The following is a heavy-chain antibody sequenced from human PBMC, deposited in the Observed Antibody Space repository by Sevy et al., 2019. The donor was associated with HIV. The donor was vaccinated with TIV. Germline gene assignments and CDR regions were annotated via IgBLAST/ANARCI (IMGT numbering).Heavy chain of an antibody. CDR1: GFTFSSYW. J-gene: IGHJ6*02. CDR2: IKQDGSEK. V-gene: IGHV3-7*03. D-gene: IGHD2-2*01. Sequence: GGSLRLSCAASGFTFSSYWMSWVRQAPGKGLEWVANIKQDGSEKYYVDSVKGRFTNSRDNAKNSLYLQMNSLRAEDTAVYYCASGRIVVVPAATDYYYYYGMDVWGQGTTVTVSS. CDR3: ASGRIVVVPAATDYYYYYGMDV.